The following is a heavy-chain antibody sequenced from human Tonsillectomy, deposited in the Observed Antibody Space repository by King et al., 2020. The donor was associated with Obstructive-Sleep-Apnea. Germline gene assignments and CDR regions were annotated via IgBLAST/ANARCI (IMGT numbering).Heavy chain of an antibody. Sequence: QLQESGPGLVKPSETLSLTCTVSGGSISSSSYYWGWIRQPPGKVLEWIGSIYYSGSTYYNPSLKSRVTISVDTSKNQLSLKLSSVTATDTSGYYCAGGSIFGVVILYYYGMDVWGQGTTVTVSS. CDR2: IYYSGST. D-gene: IGHD3-3*01. CDR1: GGSISSSSYY. J-gene: IGHJ6*02. CDR3: AGGSIFGVVILYYYGMDV. V-gene: IGHV4-39*07.